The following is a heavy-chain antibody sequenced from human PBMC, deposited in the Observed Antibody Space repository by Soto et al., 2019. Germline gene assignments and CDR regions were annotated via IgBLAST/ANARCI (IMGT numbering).Heavy chain of an antibody. D-gene: IGHD3-3*01. CDR2: VFYSGST. CDR3: ARDVFGRYFDY. V-gene: IGHV4-59*01. Sequence: SETLSLTCTVSGASIRSYYWSWIRQPPGKGLEWIGYVFYSGSTNYNPSLKSRVTISLDTSENQLSLNLSSVTAADTAVYYCARDVFGRYFDYWGQGTLVTVSS. CDR1: GASIRSYY. J-gene: IGHJ4*02.